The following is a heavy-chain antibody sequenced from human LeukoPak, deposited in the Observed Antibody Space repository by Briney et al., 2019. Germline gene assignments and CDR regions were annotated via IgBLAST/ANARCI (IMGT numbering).Heavy chain of an antibody. Sequence: PSETLSLTCTVSGGSISSSSYYWGWIRQPPGKGLEWIGSIYYSGSTYYNPSLKSRVTISVDTSKNQFSLKLSSVTAADTAVYYCASHLSGRPSNWFDPWGQGTLVTVSS. J-gene: IGHJ5*02. D-gene: IGHD3-10*01. CDR3: ASHLSGRPSNWFDP. CDR2: IYYSGST. V-gene: IGHV4-39*07. CDR1: GGSISSSSYY.